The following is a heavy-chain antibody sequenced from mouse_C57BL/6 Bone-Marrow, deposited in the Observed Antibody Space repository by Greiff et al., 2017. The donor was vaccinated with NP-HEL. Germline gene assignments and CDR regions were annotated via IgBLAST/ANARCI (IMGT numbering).Heavy chain of an antibody. CDR3: ARKCLNYGSSSAFDV. D-gene: IGHD1-1*01. CDR2: IDPSDSET. V-gene: IGHV1-52*01. CDR1: GYTFTSYW. Sequence: QVQLKQPGAELVRPGSSVKLSCKASGYTFTSYWMHWVKQRPIQGLEWIGNIDPSDSETHYNQKFKDKATLTVDKSSSTAYMQLSSLTSEDSAVYYCARKCLNYGSSSAFDVWGTGTTVTVSS. J-gene: IGHJ1*03.